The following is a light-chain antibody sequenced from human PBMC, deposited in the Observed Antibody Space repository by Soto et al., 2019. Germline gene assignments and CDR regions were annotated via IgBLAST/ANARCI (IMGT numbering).Light chain of an antibody. CDR3: QQLYTLPFP. CDR1: HDISTF. CDR2: EAS. V-gene: IGKV1-9*01. Sequence: DIPLTQSPSLLSASIGDRVTITCRASHDISTFLAWYQQKPGKAPKLLIYEASTLQSGVPSRFSGSGSGTEFTLPISGLLPEDFAAYHCQQLYTLPFPFGQGTRL. J-gene: IGKJ5*01.